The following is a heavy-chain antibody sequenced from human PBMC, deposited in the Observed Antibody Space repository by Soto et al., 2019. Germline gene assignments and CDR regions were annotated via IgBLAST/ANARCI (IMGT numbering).Heavy chain of an antibody. D-gene: IGHD6-25*01. V-gene: IGHV3-23*01. CDR1: GVTFSDYA. Sequence: EVQLLESGGGLVQPGGSLRLSCEASGVTFSDYAMTWVRQAPGKGLEWVSTISGSAGSTYYADSVRGRFTIFRDNPTNTLYLQMNSLRAEDTAVYYCAKEISSAYFPRDYWGQGTLVTVAS. J-gene: IGHJ4*02. CDR3: AKEISSAYFPRDY. CDR2: ISGSAGST.